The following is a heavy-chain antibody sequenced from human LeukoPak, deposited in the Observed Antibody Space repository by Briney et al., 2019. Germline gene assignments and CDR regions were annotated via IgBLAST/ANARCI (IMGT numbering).Heavy chain of an antibody. Sequence: GGSLRLSCAASGFTFSSCDMHWVRQATGKGLKWVSAIGTAGDTYYPGSVKGRFTISRENAKNTLYLQMNSLRAEDTAVYYCAKAGHYYDTSGYYLVDWGQGTLLTVSS. CDR2: IGTAGDT. D-gene: IGHD3-22*01. CDR3: AKAGHYYDTSGYYLVD. J-gene: IGHJ1*01. V-gene: IGHV3-13*01. CDR1: GFTFSSCD.